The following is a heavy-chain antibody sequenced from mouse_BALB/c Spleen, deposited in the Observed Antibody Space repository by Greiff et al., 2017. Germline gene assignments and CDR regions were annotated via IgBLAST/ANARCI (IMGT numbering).Heavy chain of an antibody. J-gene: IGHJ2*01. CDR3: ARIDYEYFDY. D-gene: IGHD2-4*01. V-gene: IGHV7-3*02. CDR2: IRNKANGYTT. CDR1: GFTFTDYY. Sequence: EVKLVESGGGLVQPGGSLRLSCATSGFTFTDYYMSWVRQPPGKALEWLGFIRNKANGYTTEYSASVKGRFTISRDNSQSILYLQMNTLRAEDSATYYCARIDYEYFDYWGQGTTLTVSA.